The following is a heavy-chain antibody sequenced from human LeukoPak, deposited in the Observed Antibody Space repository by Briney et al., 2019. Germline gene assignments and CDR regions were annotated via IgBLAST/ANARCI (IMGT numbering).Heavy chain of an antibody. Sequence: GGSLRLSCAASGFTFGSYWMDWVRQAPGEGLVWLSRITTDGRTTNYADSVRGRFTTSRDNAKNTVYLQMNSLRVEDTAVYYCARDRLEAVADDDYFDYWGQGTLVTVSS. CDR2: ITTDGRTT. V-gene: IGHV3-74*01. CDR1: GFTFGSYW. D-gene: IGHD6-19*01. J-gene: IGHJ4*02. CDR3: ARDRLEAVADDDYFDY.